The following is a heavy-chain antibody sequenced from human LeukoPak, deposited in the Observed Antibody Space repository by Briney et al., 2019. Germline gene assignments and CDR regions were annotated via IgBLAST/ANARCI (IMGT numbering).Heavy chain of an antibody. CDR1: GGAIASGGYS. D-gene: IGHD2-15*01. CDR2: IYDRGPA. J-gene: IGHJ6*03. CDR3: VREGGGCGGSCYSIGYNSMDV. Sequence: ASETLPLTCTVSGGAIASGGYSWNWIRQSPGKGLEWIGCIYDRGPAYYNPSLKSRFTISVDRPKNQFFLNVTSLTAADTAVYYCVREGGGCGGSCYSIGYNSMDVWGKGTTVIVSS. V-gene: IGHV4-30-2*06.